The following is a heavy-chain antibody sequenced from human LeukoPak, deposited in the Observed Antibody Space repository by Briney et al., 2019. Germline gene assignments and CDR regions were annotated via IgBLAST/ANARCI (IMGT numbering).Heavy chain of an antibody. CDR3: ARSTIFTMVRGVIFDY. V-gene: IGHV4-31*03. J-gene: IGHJ4*02. CDR2: IYYSGST. CDR1: GGSISSGGYY. D-gene: IGHD3-10*01. Sequence: SETLSLTCTVSGGSISSGGYYWSWIRQHPGKGLEWIGYIYYSGSTYYNPSLKSRVTISVDTSKNQFSLKLSSVTAADTAVYYCARSTIFTMVRGVIFDYWGRGTLVTVSS.